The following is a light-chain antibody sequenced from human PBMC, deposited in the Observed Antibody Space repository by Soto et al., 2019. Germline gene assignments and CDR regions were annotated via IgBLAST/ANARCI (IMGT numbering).Light chain of an antibody. J-gene: IGKJ1*01. CDR2: AAS. V-gene: IGKV3-20*01. CDR1: QSVSATY. CDR3: QHYGTSTRT. Sequence: DIVLTQSPGTLSLSPGKSATLSCRATQSVSATYLAWYQQKPGQAPRLLIYAASSRATDIPDRFIGSGSGTDFTLAISRLEPEDFAVYWCQHYGTSTRTVGQGTKVEIK.